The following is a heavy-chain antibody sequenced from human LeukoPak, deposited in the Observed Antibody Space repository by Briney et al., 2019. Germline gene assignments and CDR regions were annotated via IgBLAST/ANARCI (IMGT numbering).Heavy chain of an antibody. D-gene: IGHD5-12*01. CDR3: ARVSGYDWESFYDY. CDR2: IYYSGST. J-gene: IGHJ4*02. CDR1: GGSISSSSYY. V-gene: IGHV4-61*05. Sequence: SETLSLTCTVSGGSISSSSYYWGWIRQPPGKGLEWIGYIYYSGSTNYNPSLKSRVTISVDTSKKQFSLKLSSVTAADTAVYYCARVSGYDWESFYDYWGQGTLVTVSS.